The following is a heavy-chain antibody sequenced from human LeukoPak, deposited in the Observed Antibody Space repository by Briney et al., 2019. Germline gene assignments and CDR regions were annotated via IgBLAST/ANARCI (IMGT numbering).Heavy chain of an antibody. CDR1: GGTFSSYA. CDR3: ARYYYDSSGPRGYFDL. CDR2: ISAYNGNT. V-gene: IGHV1-18*01. D-gene: IGHD3-22*01. J-gene: IGHJ2*01. Sequence: GSSVKVSCKASGGTFSSYAINWVRQAPGQGLEWMGWISAYNGNTNYAQRLQGRVTMTTDTSTSTAYMELRSLRSEDTAVYYCARYYYDSSGPRGYFDLWGRGTLVTVSS.